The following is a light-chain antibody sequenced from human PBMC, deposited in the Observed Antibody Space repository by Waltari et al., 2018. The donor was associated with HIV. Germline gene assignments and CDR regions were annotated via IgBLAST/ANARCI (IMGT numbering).Light chain of an antibody. Sequence: TVMTQSPGTLSVSPGERATLSCRASQSVSNNLAWYQQKPGEAPRLLIYDASDRASGVPARFSGIGSGTEFTLTISSLQSEDFAVYFCQQYKDWPPWTFGQGTKVEMK. V-gene: IGKV3-15*01. J-gene: IGKJ1*01. CDR1: QSVSNN. CDR3: QQYKDWPPWT. CDR2: DAS.